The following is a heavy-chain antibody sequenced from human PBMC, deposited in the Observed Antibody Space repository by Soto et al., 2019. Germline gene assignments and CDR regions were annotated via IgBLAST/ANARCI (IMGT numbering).Heavy chain of an antibody. J-gene: IGHJ4*02. CDR1: GFTFSSYA. D-gene: IGHD6-19*01. Sequence: PGGSLRLSCAASGFTFSSYAMSWVRQAPGKGLEWVSAISGSGGSTYYADSVKGRFTISRDNSKNTLYLQMNSLRAEDTAVYYCAKGVRYSSGWYDPLFDYWGQGTLVTVSS. CDR2: ISGSGGST. V-gene: IGHV3-23*01. CDR3: AKGVRYSSGWYDPLFDY.